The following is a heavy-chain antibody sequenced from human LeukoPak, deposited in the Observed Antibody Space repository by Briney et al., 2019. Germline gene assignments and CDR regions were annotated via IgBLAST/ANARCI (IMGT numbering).Heavy chain of an antibody. J-gene: IGHJ6*02. CDR2: IHSDGST. D-gene: IGHD3-10*01. CDR3: ARDQVTMVRGVIYYYGMDV. CDR1: GFTVSSNY. V-gene: IGHV3-66*01. Sequence: GGSLRLSCAASGFTVSSNYMSWVRQAPGKGLEWVSVIHSDGSTYYADSVKGRFTISRDNSKNTLYLLMNSLRAEDTAVYYCARDQVTMVRGVIYYYGMDVWGQGTTVTVSS.